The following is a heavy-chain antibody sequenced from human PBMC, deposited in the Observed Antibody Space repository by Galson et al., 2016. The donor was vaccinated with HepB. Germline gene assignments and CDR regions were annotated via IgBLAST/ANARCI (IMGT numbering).Heavy chain of an antibody. V-gene: IGHV3-21*01. CDR3: ARDARKTLQDAFDI. CDR1: GFTFSSYA. CDR2: GYGGGGGP. Sequence: SLRLSCAASGFTFSSYAMTWVRQAPGKGLEWVSAGYGGGGGPHYADSVKGRFTISRDNAKNSLYLQMNSLRAEDTAVYYCARDARKTLQDAFDIWGQGTMVTVSS. J-gene: IGHJ3*02.